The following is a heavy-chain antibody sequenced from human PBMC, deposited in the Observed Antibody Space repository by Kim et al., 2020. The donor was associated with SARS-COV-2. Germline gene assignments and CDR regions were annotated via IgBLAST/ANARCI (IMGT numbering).Heavy chain of an antibody. J-gene: IGHJ4*02. D-gene: IGHD3-10*01. Sequence: SVKGRFTISRDNSKNTLYLQMNSLRAEDTAVYYCAKDSYYYGSGSYWIDYWGQGTLVTVSS. CDR3: AKDSYYYGSGSYWIDY. V-gene: IGHV3-33*06.